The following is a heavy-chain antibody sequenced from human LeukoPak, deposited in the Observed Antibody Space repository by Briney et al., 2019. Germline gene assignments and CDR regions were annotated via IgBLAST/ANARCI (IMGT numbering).Heavy chain of an antibody. V-gene: IGHV3-48*01. Sequence: SGGSLRLSCAASGFTFSSYSMNWVRRAPGKGLEWISYISSGSSTIYYADSVTGRFTISRDNAKNSLYLQMNSLRAEDTAVYYCATEGNWNDVHWGQGTLVTVSS. J-gene: IGHJ4*02. CDR2: ISSGSSTI. D-gene: IGHD1-20*01. CDR1: GFTFSSYS. CDR3: ATEGNWNDVH.